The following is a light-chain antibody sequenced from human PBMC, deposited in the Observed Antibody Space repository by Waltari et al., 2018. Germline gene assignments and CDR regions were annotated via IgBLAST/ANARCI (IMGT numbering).Light chain of an antibody. CDR1: QSVSSD. CDR2: AAS. CDR3: QQYNSWPRT. J-gene: IGKJ1*01. V-gene: IGKV3-15*01. Sequence: EVMMTQSPATLSVSPGERATLSCRAGQSVSSDLAWYQQKAGQAPRLLIYAASTRATGIPARFSGSGSGTEFTLTISSLQSEDFAVYYCQQYNSWPRTFGLGTKVETK.